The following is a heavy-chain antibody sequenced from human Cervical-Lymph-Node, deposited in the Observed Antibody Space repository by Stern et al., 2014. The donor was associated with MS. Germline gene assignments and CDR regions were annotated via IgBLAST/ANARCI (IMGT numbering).Heavy chain of an antibody. J-gene: IGHJ4*02. CDR2: IYPGDSDI. V-gene: IGHV5-51*03. CDR1: GYRFINNW. Sequence: EVQLVESGAEVRKPGASLKISCKTSGYRFINNWIAWVRQVPGKGLEWIGIIYPGDSDIRYSPSFQGHVTISVDKSTSTAYLQWSSLKASDTAVYYCARWSVACDSWGQGALITVSS. D-gene: IGHD2-21*01. CDR3: ARWSVACDS.